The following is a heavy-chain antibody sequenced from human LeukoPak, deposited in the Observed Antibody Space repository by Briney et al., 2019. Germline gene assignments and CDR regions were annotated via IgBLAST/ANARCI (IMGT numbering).Heavy chain of an antibody. CDR3: ARGTRRGYSPYDAFDI. J-gene: IGHJ3*02. CDR1: GGSISSYY. D-gene: IGHD5-18*01. Sequence: PSETLSLTCTVSGGSISSYYWSWIRQPPGKGLEWIGYIYYSGSTNYNPSLKSRVTISVDTSKNQFSLKLSSVTAADTAVYYCARGTRRGYSPYDAFDIWGQGTMVTVSS. V-gene: IGHV4-59*01. CDR2: IYYSGST.